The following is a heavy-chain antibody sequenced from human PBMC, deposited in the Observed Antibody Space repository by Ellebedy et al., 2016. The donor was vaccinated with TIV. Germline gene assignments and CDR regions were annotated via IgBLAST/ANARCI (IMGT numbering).Heavy chain of an antibody. CDR1: GGSISSSSYY. D-gene: IGHD3-10*01. J-gene: IGHJ4*02. V-gene: IGHV4-39*07. CDR3: ARGWFGEFLLPFDY. CDR2: IYYSGST. Sequence: SETLSLXXTVSGGSISSSSYYWGWIRQPPGKGLEWIGSIYYSGSTYYNPSLKSRVTISVDTSKNQFSLKLSSVTAADTAVYYCARGWFGEFLLPFDYWGQGTLVTVSS.